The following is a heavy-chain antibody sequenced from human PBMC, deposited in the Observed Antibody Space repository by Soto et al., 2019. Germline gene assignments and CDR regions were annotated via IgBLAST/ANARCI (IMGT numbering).Heavy chain of an antibody. CDR3: ARGNCSSTICYTFDY. J-gene: IGHJ4*02. D-gene: IGHD2-2*02. Sequence: QVQLVQSGAEVKKPGASVKVSCKASGYTFTSYGISWVRQAPGQGLEWMGWISAYNGNTNYAQKLQDRVTMXXDXSXXTAYMELRSVRSDDTAVYYCARGNCSSTICYTFDYWGQGTLVTVSS. V-gene: IGHV1-18*01. CDR2: ISAYNGNT. CDR1: GYTFTSYG.